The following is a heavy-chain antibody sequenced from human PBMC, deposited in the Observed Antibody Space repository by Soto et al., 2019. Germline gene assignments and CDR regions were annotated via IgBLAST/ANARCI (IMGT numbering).Heavy chain of an antibody. D-gene: IGHD3-22*01. CDR1: EFTFSDYA. Sequence: QVQLVESGGGVVQPGRSLRLSCAASEFTFSDYAMHWVRQAPGKGLEWVAVISDDGDKVFYADSMKDRLTISRDNSKSTLFLQQTSLGPEDTALYYCARAHYHDSSGPNGHAFDIWGQGTLVTVSS. J-gene: IGHJ3*02. V-gene: IGHV3-30-3*01. CDR2: ISDDGDKV. CDR3: ARAHYHDSSGPNGHAFDI.